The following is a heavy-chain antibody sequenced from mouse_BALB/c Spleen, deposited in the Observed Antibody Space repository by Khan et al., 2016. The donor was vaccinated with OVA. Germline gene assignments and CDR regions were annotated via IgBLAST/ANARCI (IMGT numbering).Heavy chain of an antibody. V-gene: IGHV3-2*02. Sequence: VQLKESGPGLVKPSQSLSLTCTVTGYSITSGYGWNWIRQFPGNKLEWMGYISSSGSTNYNPSLQSRISITRDTSKNKFFLQLNSVTTEDTATYYCARTARIKYWGQGTTLTVPS. CDR2: ISSSGST. J-gene: IGHJ2*01. D-gene: IGHD1-2*01. CDR3: ARTARIKY. CDR1: GYSITSGYG.